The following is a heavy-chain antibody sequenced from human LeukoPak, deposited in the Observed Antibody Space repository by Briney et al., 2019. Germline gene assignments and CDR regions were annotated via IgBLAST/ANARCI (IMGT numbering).Heavy chain of an antibody. J-gene: IGHJ4*02. CDR2: IIPIYNPV. Sequence: SVKDSCKTSGGTFSSYAFSWMRQAPGQGLEWVGRIIPIYNPVDYTQRFQGRVTITADESTNTVYLELSSLRYDDTAVYYCAREPLGCGGDCHFDYWGQGTLVTVSS. CDR1: GGTFSSYA. D-gene: IGHD2-21*02. V-gene: IGHV1-69*13. CDR3: AREPLGCGGDCHFDY.